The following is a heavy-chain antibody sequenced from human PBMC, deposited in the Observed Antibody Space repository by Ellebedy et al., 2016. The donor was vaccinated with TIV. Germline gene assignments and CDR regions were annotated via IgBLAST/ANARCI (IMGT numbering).Heavy chain of an antibody. CDR1: GFDFFNAW. J-gene: IGHJ4*02. CDR3: TTDTSDFPY. Sequence: GESLKISXAASGFDFFNAWMSWVRQAPGKGPEWIGHIRSKTDGETTDYAAAVKGRFIISRDDSKDTLYLQMYSLKTEDTAVYSCTTDTSDFPYWGQGALVTVSS. CDR2: IRSKTDGETT. V-gene: IGHV3-15*01.